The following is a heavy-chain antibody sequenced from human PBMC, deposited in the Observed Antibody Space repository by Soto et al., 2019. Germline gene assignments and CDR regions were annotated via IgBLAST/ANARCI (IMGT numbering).Heavy chain of an antibody. CDR3: ARKILGSTSRPNYWYFDL. D-gene: IGHD2-2*01. CDR2: ISGGGDAA. V-gene: IGHV3-23*01. CDR1: GFTFINYA. J-gene: IGHJ2*01. Sequence: EVHLLESGGGLVQPGGSLRLSCAGSGFTFINYAMNWVRQAPGKGLEWVSSISGGGDAAFFPDSVRGRFTISSDNSQNPVTLQINSLGVDDTAVYYCARKILGSTSRPNYWYFDLWGRGTLVTVSS.